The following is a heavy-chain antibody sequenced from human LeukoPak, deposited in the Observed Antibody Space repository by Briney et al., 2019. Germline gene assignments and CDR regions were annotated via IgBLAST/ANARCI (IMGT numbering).Heavy chain of an antibody. J-gene: IGHJ4*02. Sequence: GGSLRLSCAASGFTFNSNGVHWVRQAPGKGLEWVSGISGSDGSTYYADSVKGRFTISRDNSKNTLYLQMNSLRAEDTAVYYCARAGNIRFDYWGQGTLVTVSS. V-gene: IGHV3-23*01. CDR2: ISGSDGST. CDR1: GFTFNSNG. D-gene: IGHD2/OR15-2a*01. CDR3: ARAGNIRFDY.